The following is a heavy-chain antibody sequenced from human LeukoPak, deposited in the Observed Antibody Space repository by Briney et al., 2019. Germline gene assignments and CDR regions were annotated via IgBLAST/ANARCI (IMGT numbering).Heavy chain of an antibody. CDR2: VYYDGTS. CDR1: GGSINSHSYY. Sequence: SETLSLTCTVSGGSINSHSYYWGWIRQPPGKGLEWIGSVYYDGTSYSNPSLKSRVGVFVDTSRDQFSLDLDFVTAADTALYYCVRHVSTDTGYFDSCGQGTLVSVSS. CDR3: VRHVSTDTGYFDS. D-gene: IGHD4-11*01. J-gene: IGHJ4*02. V-gene: IGHV4-39*01.